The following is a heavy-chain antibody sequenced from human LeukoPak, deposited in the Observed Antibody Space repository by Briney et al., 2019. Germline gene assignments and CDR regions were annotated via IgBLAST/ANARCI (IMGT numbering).Heavy chain of an antibody. CDR3: GSGERSYHFDS. J-gene: IGHJ4*02. CDR2: MYPGDSHT. D-gene: IGHD1-26*01. CDR1: ANRFTSQL. V-gene: IGHV5-51*01. Sequence: GESLKISCKGSANRFTSQLIGWVRPIPGKGLGWMGIMYPGDSHTRYSPSFEGHVTISADKSITTAYQQWSSLKASDTAMYYCGSGERSYHFDSWGQGRHVTLSS.